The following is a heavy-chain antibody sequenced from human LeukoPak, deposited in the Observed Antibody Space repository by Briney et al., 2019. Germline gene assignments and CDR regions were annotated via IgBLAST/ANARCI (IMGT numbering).Heavy chain of an antibody. CDR3: SRVDEDIVVVRGATFDP. CDR2: INPNSGGT. V-gene: IGHV1-2*02. Sequence: ASVKVSCKASGYTFTCYYMHWVRQAPGQGLEWMGWINPNSGGTNYAQKFQGRVTITMDTSIRTTYMELNRLRSKATDLYYCSRVDEDIVVVRGATFDPWGQGTVVTVCS. D-gene: IGHD2-2*01. J-gene: IGHJ5*02. CDR1: GYTFTCYY.